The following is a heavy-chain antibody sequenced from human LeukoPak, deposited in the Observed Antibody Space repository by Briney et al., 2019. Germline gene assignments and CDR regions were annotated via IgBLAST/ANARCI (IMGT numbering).Heavy chain of an antibody. CDR1: GGSISSSSYY. CDR2: IYYSGST. J-gene: IGHJ4*02. V-gene: IGHV4-39*01. Sequence: SETLSLTCTVSGGSISSSSYYWAWIRQPPGKGLEWIGSIYYSGSTYYNTSLKSRVTISVDTSKNQFSLKLSSVTAADTAVYYCATASPYYDILTGYSNYFDYWGQGTLVTVSS. CDR3: ATASPYYDILTGYSNYFDY. D-gene: IGHD3-9*01.